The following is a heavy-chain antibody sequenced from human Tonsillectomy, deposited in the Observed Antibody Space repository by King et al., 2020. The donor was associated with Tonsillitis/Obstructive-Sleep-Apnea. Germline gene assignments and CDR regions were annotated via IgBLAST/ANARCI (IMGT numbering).Heavy chain of an antibody. J-gene: IGHJ4*02. CDR2: IWYDGINK. Sequence: VQLVESVGGVVQPGRSLRLSCAAAGFTFSSYGMHWFRQAPGKGLAWVAVIWYDGINKYYADSVKGRFTISRDNSKNTMYLQMNILRAEDTAVYYCAARDYSNYNVDYWGQGTLVTVSS. CDR1: GFTFSSYG. CDR3: AARDYSNYNVDY. D-gene: IGHD4-11*01. V-gene: IGHV3-33*01.